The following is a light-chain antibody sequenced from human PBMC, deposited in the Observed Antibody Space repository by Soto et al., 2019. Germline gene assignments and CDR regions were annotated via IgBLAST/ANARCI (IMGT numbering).Light chain of an antibody. J-gene: IGKJ2*01. CDR2: GAS. CDR1: QSVSSN. Sequence: EIVMTQSPATLSVSPGERGTLSCRASQSVSSNFAWYQQKPGQAPRLLIYGASTRATGIPARFSGSGSGTKFTLTISSLKSEDLAVYYCQQDNNLPQTFGQGTKMEIK. CDR3: QQDNNLPQT. V-gene: IGKV3-15*01.